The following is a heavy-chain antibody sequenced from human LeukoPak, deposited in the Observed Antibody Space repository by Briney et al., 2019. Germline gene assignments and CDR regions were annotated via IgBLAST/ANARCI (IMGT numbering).Heavy chain of an antibody. CDR1: GFTFSSYA. V-gene: IGHV3-23*01. Sequence: GGSLRLYCAASGFTFSSYAMSWVRQAAGKGLEWVSAISGSGGSTYYADSVKGRFTISRDNSKNTLYLQMNSLRAEDTAVYYCVPASIAAIDYWGQGTLVTVSS. CDR2: ISGSGGST. J-gene: IGHJ4*02. D-gene: IGHD6-6*01. CDR3: VPASIAAIDY.